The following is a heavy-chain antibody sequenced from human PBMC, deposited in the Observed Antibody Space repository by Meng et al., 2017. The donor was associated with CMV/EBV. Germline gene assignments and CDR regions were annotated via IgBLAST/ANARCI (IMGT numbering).Heavy chain of an antibody. J-gene: IGHJ4*02. Sequence: ETLSLTCTVSGGFISSSSYYWGWIRQPPGKGLEWIGSIYYSGSTYYNPSLKSRVTISVDTSKNQFSLKLSPVTAADTAVYYCASSVKHITIFGVAKTNLNFDYWGQGALVTVSS. CDR3: ASSVKHITIFGVAKTNLNFDY. V-gene: IGHV4-39*07. CDR1: GGFISSSSYY. CDR2: IYYSGST. D-gene: IGHD3-3*01.